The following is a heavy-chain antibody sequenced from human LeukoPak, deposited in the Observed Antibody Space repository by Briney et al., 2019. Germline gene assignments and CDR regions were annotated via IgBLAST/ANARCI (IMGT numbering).Heavy chain of an antibody. CDR2: INAGNGNT. CDR1: GYTFTSYA. Sequence: ASVKVSCKASGYTFTSYAMHWVRQAPGQRLEWMGWINAGNGNTKYSQKFQGRVTITRDTSASTAYMELSSLRSEDTAVYYCARDRWWEPTDFSFDYWGQGTLVTVSS. V-gene: IGHV1-3*01. CDR3: ARDRWWEPTDFSFDY. J-gene: IGHJ4*02. D-gene: IGHD1-26*01.